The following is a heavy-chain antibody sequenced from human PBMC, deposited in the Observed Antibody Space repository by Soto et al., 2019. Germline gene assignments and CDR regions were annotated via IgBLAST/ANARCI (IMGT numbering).Heavy chain of an antibody. CDR3: ARARMVRGRLTAYYYYDTDA. V-gene: IGHV4-34*01. CDR2: INHSGST. Sequence: SETLSLTCAVYGGSFSGYYWTWIRQPPGTGLEWIGEINHSGSTNYNPSLKSRVTISVDTSKNQFSLKLSSVTAADTAVYYCARARMVRGRLTAYYYYDTDAWRHGTPVTVSS. CDR1: GGSFSGYY. D-gene: IGHD3-10*01. J-gene: IGHJ6*02.